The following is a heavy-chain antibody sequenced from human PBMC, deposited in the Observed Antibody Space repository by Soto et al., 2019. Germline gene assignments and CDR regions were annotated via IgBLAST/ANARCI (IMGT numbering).Heavy chain of an antibody. Sequence: GGSLRLSCAASGFTFSSYEMNWVRQAPGKGLEWVSYISSSGSTIYYADSVKGRFTISRDNAKNSLYLQMNSLRAEDTAVYYCARDIMISLWPESDYYQDVKYFRGQGTTVPGSS. V-gene: IGHV3-48*03. J-gene: IGHJ6*01. CDR2: ISSSGSTI. CDR3: ARDIMISLWPESDYYQDVKYF. CDR1: GFTFSSYE. D-gene: IGHD4-17*01.